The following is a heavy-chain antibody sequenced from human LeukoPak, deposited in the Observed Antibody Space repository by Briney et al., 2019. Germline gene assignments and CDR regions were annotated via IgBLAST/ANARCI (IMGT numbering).Heavy chain of an antibody. Sequence: PSETPSLTCTVPVGSISIYYWSWIRQPPRKGLEWSVYMIYSVSTTYSPDFKSPVTISVDTSKNQFSLKLSSVTAANTAVYDCSRLPSGSSWYYFDYWGQGTLVTVSS. J-gene: IGHJ4*02. CDR3: SRLPSGSSWYYFDY. V-gene: IGHV4-59*08. CDR1: VGSISIYY. D-gene: IGHD6-13*01. CDR2: MIYSVST.